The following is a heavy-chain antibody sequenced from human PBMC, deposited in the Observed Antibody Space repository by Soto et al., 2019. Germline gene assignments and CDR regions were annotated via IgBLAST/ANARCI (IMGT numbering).Heavy chain of an antibody. CDR1: GGSISSSSYY. V-gene: IGHV4-39*01. J-gene: IGHJ5*02. D-gene: IGHD3-3*01. Sequence: PSETLSLTCTVSGGSISSSSYYWGWIRQPPGKGLEWIGSIYYSGSTYYNPSLKSRVTISVDTSKNQFSLKLSSVTAADTAVYYCARHSSWGYDFWSGYSNWFDPWGQGTLVTVSS. CDR2: IYYSGST. CDR3: ARHSSWGYDFWSGYSNWFDP.